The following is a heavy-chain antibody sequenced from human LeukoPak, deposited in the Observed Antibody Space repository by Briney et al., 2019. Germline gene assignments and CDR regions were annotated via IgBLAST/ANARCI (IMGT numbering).Heavy chain of an antibody. CDR2: INPNSGGT. CDR1: GYTFTGYY. J-gene: IGHJ5*02. D-gene: IGHD2-21*02. V-gene: IGHV1-2*02. Sequence: ASVKVSCKASGYTFTGYYMHWVRQAPGQGLEWMGWINPNSGGTNYAQKFQGRDTMTRDTSISTAYMELSRLRSDDTAVYYCARGYCGGDCLPWDNWFDPWGQGTLVTVSS. CDR3: ARGYCGGDCLPWDNWFDP.